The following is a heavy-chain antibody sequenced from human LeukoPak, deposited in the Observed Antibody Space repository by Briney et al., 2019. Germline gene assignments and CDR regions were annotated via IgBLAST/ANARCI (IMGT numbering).Heavy chain of an antibody. CDR1: GFTFSNAW. CDR2: IKQDGSEK. V-gene: IGHV3-7*01. J-gene: IGHJ5*02. D-gene: IGHD2-2*02. Sequence: GGSLRLSCAASGFTFSNAWMSWVRQAPGKGLEWVANIKQDGSEKYYVDSVKGRFTISRDNAKNSLYLQMSSLRAEDTAVYYCARGGYTVWMTARFDPWGQGTLVTVSS. CDR3: ARGGYTVWMTARFDP.